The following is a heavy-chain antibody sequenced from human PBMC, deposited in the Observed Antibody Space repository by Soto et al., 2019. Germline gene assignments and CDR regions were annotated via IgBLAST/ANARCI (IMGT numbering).Heavy chain of an antibody. CDR1: GFTVSSNY. CDR2: ISSGGST. CDR3: ARDRVESGYPEYFQH. Sequence: EVQLVESGGGLIQPGGSLRLSCAASGFTVSSNYMSWFRQAPGKGLEWVSVISSGGSTYYADSVKGRFTISRDNSKNTLYLQMKSLRAEDTAVYYCARDRVESGYPEYFQHWGQGTLVTVSS. V-gene: IGHV3-53*01. J-gene: IGHJ1*01. D-gene: IGHD3-22*01.